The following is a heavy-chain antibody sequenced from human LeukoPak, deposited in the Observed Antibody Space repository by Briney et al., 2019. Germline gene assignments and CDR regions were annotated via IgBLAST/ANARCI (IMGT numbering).Heavy chain of an antibody. J-gene: IGHJ4*02. CDR2: ISYDGSNK. Sequence: PGGSLRLSCAASGFTFSSYAMHWVRQAPGKGLEWVAVISYDGSNKYYADSVKGRFTISRDNSKNTLYLQMNSLRAEDTAVYYCARSDMYYDFWSGSPDYWGQGTLVTVSS. CDR3: ARSDMYYDFWSGSPDY. V-gene: IGHV3-30-3*01. D-gene: IGHD3-3*01. CDR1: GFTFSSYA.